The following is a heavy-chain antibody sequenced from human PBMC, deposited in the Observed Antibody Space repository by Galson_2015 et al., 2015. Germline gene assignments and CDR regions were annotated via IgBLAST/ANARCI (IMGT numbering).Heavy chain of an antibody. CDR2: ISYDGSNK. D-gene: IGHD3-16*01. V-gene: IGHV3-30-3*01. J-gene: IGHJ5*02. Sequence: SLRLSCAASGFTFSSYAMHWVRQAPAKGLEWVAIISYDGSNKYYADSVKGRFTISRDNSKNTLYLQMNSLRVEDTAVYYCAREIPRRGGFVPWGQAAPVTVSS. CDR1: GFTFSSYA. CDR3: AREIPRRGGFVP.